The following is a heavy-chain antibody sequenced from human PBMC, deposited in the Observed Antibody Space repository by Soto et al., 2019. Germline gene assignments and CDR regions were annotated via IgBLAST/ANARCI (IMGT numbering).Heavy chain of an antibody. CDR2: IYYNGFT. V-gene: IGHV4-59*01. D-gene: IGHD3-10*01. CDR1: SGSFRPYY. CDR3: ARGSYFYYFDS. Sequence: QVQLQESGPGLVKPSETLSLTCTVSSGSFRPYYWSWIRQPPGKGLEWIGYIYYNGFTDYNPSLNSRVTISVDTSKNQFSLNLSSVPAADSAVYYCARGSYFYYFDSWGQGSLVAVSS. J-gene: IGHJ4*02.